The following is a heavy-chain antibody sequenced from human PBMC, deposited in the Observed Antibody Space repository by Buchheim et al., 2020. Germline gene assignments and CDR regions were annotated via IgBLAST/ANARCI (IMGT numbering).Heavy chain of an antibody. D-gene: IGHD6-19*01. CDR2: ISGSGGST. V-gene: IGHV3-23*01. CDR3: AKGRNSSGWRSQES. Sequence: EVQLLESGGGLVQPGGSLRLSCAASGFTFSISAMSWVRQAPGKGLEWVSTISGSGGSTYYADSVKGRFTISRDNSKNTLYLPMNSLRAEDTAVYYCAKGRNSSGWRSQESWGQGTL. J-gene: IGHJ5*02. CDR1: GFTFSISA.